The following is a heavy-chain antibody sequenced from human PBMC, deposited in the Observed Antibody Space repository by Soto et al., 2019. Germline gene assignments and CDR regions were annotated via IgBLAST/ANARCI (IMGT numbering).Heavy chain of an antibody. V-gene: IGHV1-8*01. D-gene: IGHD6-13*01. CDR1: VYTFTSYD. CDR2: MNPNSGNT. CDR3: ARGSLEEQPGWSVYGMDV. Sequence: GASVKVSCKASVYTFTSYDINWVRQATGQGLEWMGWMNPNSGNTGYARKFQGRVTMTRNTSISTAYMELSSLRSEYTAVYYCARGSLEEQPGWSVYGMDVWGQGTTVTVSS. J-gene: IGHJ6*02.